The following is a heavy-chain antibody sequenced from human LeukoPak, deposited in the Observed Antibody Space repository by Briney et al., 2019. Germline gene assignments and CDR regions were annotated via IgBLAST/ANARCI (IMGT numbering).Heavy chain of an antibody. Sequence: SETLSLTCTVSGGSISSSSYYWGWIRQPPGKGLEWIGSIYYSGSTYYNPSLKSRVTISVDTSKNQSSLKLSSVTAADTAVYYCARLVYYYMDVWGKGTTVTVSS. J-gene: IGHJ6*03. CDR2: IYYSGST. V-gene: IGHV4-39*01. CDR1: GGSISSSSYY. CDR3: ARLVYYYMDV.